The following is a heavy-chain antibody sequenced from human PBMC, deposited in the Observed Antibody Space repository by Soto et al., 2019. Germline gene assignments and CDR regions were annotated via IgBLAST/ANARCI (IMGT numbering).Heavy chain of an antibody. CDR1: GFTFSSYG. V-gene: IGHV3-30*03. J-gene: IGHJ4*02. CDR3: ARTGTFPGAPAMIGAFDY. CDR2: ISYDGSNK. D-gene: IGHD2-2*01. Sequence: PGGSLRLSCAASGFTFSSYGMHWVRQAPGKGLEWVAVISYDGSNKYYADSVKGRFTISRDNSKNTLYLQMNSLRAEDTAVYYCARTGTFPGAPAMIGAFDYWGQGTLVTVSS.